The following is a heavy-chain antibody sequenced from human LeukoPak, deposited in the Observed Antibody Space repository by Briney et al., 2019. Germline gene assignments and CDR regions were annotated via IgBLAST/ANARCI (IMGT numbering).Heavy chain of an antibody. CDR3: ARQISTYWFDP. CDR2: INHSGST. D-gene: IGHD3-3*01. J-gene: IGHJ5*02. V-gene: IGHV4-34*01. Sequence: SETLSLTCAVYGGSLSGYYWSWIRQPPGKGLEWIGEINHSGSTNYNPSLKSRVTISVDTSKNQFSLKLSSVTAADTAVYYCARQISTYWFDPWGQGILVTVSS. CDR1: GGSLSGYY.